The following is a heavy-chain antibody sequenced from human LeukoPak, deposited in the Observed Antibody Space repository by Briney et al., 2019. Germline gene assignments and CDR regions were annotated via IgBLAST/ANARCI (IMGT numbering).Heavy chain of an antibody. CDR2: IYYRGDT. Sequence: PSGTLSPTCTVSGGSMSSYYWSWIRQPPGKGLEWIGYIYYRGDTKYNPSLKARLTISVDTSKNQFSLNLNSVTAADTAVYYCARERTWNNGKKYYYYIDVWGKGTTVTVSS. D-gene: IGHD1/OR15-1a*01. CDR3: ARERTWNNGKKYYYYIDV. V-gene: IGHV4-59*01. CDR1: GGSMSSYY. J-gene: IGHJ6*03.